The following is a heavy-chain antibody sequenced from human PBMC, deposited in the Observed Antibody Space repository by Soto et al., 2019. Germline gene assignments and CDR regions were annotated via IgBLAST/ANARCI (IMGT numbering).Heavy chain of an antibody. J-gene: IGHJ4*02. V-gene: IGHV3-23*01. D-gene: IGHD4-17*01. CDR3: AKDLRPDGVWDFDY. CDR1: GFTFSSYA. Sequence: GGSLRLSCAASGFTFSSYAMTWVRQAPGKGLEWVSGINSGGRTYYADSVKGRFTISRDDSKNTLYLQIISLRAEDTAVYYCAKDLRPDGVWDFDYWGQGTLVTVSS. CDR2: INSGGRT.